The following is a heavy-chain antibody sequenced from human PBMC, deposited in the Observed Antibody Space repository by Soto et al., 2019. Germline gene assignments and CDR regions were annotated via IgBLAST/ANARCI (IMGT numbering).Heavy chain of an antibody. CDR1: GFTFSSYA. Sequence: EVQLLESGGGLVQPGGSLRLSCAASGFTFSSYAMSWVRQAPGKGLEWVSAISGSGGSTYYADSVKGRFTISRDNSKNTMYLQMNNLRAEDTGIYYCAKKSRHYGTKSLIDYWSQGILVTVSS. J-gene: IGHJ4*02. CDR2: ISGSGGST. D-gene: IGHD3-10*01. V-gene: IGHV3-23*01. CDR3: AKKSRHYGTKSLIDY.